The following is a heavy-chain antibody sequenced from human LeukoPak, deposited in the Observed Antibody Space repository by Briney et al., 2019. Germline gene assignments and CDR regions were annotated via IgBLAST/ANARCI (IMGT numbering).Heavy chain of an antibody. CDR2: ISGSGGST. CDR3: AKDHYYGSGYFDY. Sequence: GGSLRLSCAASGFTFSSYAMSWVRQAPGKGLGWVSAISGSGGSTYYADSVKGRFTISRDNSKNTLYLQMNSLRAEDTAVYYCAKDHYYGSGYFDYWGQGTLVTVSS. CDR1: GFTFSSYA. D-gene: IGHD3-10*01. V-gene: IGHV3-23*01. J-gene: IGHJ4*02.